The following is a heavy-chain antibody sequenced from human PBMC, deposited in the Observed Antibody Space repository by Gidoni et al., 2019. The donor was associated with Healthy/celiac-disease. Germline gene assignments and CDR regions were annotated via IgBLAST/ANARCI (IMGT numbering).Heavy chain of an antibody. J-gene: IGHJ4*02. V-gene: IGHV3-9*01. CDR1: GFPFDDYA. CDR3: AKADGDY. Sequence: VQLVASGGGLVQPGRSLRLSCEASGFPFDDYAMHWVRQAPGKGLEWVSGISWNSGSIGYADSVKGRFTISRDNAKNSLYLQMNSLRAEDTALYYCAKADGDYWGQGTLVTVSS. CDR2: ISWNSGSI.